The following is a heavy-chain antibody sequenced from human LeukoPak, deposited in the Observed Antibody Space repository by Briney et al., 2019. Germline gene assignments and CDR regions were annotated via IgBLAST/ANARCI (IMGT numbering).Heavy chain of an antibody. Sequence: GRSLRLSCAASGFTFSSYAMHWVRQAPGKGLEWVAVISYDGSNKYYADSVKGRFTISRDNSKNTLYLQMNSLRAEDTAVYYCARELSHGQQLLWYYCDYCGQGTLLNVSS. CDR2: ISYDGSNK. V-gene: IGHV3-30-3*01. CDR1: GFTFSSYA. D-gene: IGHD2-2*01. CDR3: ARELSHGQQLLWYYCDY. J-gene: IGHJ4*02.